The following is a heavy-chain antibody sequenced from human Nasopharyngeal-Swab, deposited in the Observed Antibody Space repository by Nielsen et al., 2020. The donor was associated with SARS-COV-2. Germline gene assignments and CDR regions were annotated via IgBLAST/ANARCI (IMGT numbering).Heavy chain of an antibody. CDR2: ISYDGSNK. CDR3: ARAPRPWQQLVSY. Sequence: GESLKISCAASGFTFSSYAMHWVRQAPGKGLEWVAVISYDGSNKYYADSMKGRFTIPRDNSKNTLYLQMNSLRAGDTAVYYCARAPRPWQQLVSYWGQGTLVTVSS. CDR1: GFTFSSYA. J-gene: IGHJ4*02. V-gene: IGHV3-30-3*01. D-gene: IGHD6-13*01.